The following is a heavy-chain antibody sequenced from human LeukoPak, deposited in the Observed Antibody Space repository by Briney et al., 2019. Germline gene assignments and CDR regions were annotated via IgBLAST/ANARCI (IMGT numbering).Heavy chain of an antibody. CDR2: INPGGGST. CDR1: GYTFTSYW. D-gene: IGHD6-13*01. CDR3: ARAPRNSSTMLDY. V-gene: IGHV1-46*01. J-gene: IGHJ4*02. Sequence: ASVKVSCKASGYTFTSYWIQWVRQAPGQGLEWMGLINPGGGSTAYAHRFQGRVTMTRDTSTSTVYMDLSSLRSEDTAVYYCARAPRNSSTMLDYWGQGTLVTVSS.